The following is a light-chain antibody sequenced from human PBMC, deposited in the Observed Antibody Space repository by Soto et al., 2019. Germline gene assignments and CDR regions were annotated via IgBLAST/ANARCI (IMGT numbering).Light chain of an antibody. V-gene: IGLV2-14*01. J-gene: IGLJ2*01. CDR1: SSDVGYYNY. Sequence: QSALTQPASVSGSPGQSITISCTGSSSDVGYYNYVSWYQQRPGKAPKLMIYEVSNRLSGVSHRFSGSKSGNTASLTISGLLADDDSDYYCSSYTSSSTSVFGGGTQLTVL. CDR3: SSYTSSSTSV. CDR2: EVS.